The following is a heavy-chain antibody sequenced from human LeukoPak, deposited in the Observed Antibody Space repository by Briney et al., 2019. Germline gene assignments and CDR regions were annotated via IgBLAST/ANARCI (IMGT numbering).Heavy chain of an antibody. CDR2: LKESGIEK. CDR1: GFMFSRYS. V-gene: IGHV3-7*01. CDR3: ARWRGAQSEFDY. J-gene: IGHJ4*02. D-gene: IGHD3-3*01. Sequence: GGSLRLSCVGSGFMFSRYSMGWVRQDTGKGLEFVAHLKESGIEKEYVDSVKGRFTISRDNAENLLYLQMNSLRAEDTALYFCARWRGAQSEFDYWGQGTQVTVSS.